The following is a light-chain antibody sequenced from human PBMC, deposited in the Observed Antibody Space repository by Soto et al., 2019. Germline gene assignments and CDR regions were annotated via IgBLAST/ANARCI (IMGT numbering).Light chain of an antibody. CDR3: ATWDDSLNVPV. J-gene: IGLJ3*02. CDR2: ISD. CDR1: SPNIGSNT. Sequence: QSVLTQPPSASGTPGQRVTISCSGNSPNIGSNTVNWYQQLPGAAPKLLIWISDQRPSGVPDRFSGSKSGTSASLAISGLQSEDEAAYYCATWDDSLNVPVFGEGTKLTVL. V-gene: IGLV1-44*01.